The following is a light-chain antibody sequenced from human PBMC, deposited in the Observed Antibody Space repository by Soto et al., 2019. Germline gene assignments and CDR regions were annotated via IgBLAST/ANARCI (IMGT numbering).Light chain of an antibody. CDR1: QSVLYSSNNKNY. CDR3: QQYYSTEYT. Sequence: DIVMTQSPDSLAVSLGERATINCKSSQSVLYSSNNKNYLAWYQQKPGQPPKLLFYWAFTRESGVPDRFSGSGSGTDFTLTISSLQAEDVAVYYCQQYYSTEYTFGQGTKLEI. V-gene: IGKV4-1*01. J-gene: IGKJ2*01. CDR2: WAF.